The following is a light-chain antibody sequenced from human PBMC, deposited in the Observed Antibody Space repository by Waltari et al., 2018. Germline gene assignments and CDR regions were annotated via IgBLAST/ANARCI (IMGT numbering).Light chain of an antibody. CDR2: EAS. CDR1: QSVASN. Sequence: EVVMTQSPATLSLFPGERATLPCRASQSVASNLAWYQQNPGQAPRLLIYEASTRATGISARFRGSGSGTEFTLTISSLQSEDSAVYYCQQYNRWPPITFGQGTRLEIK. V-gene: IGKV3-15*01. CDR3: QQYNRWPPIT. J-gene: IGKJ5*01.